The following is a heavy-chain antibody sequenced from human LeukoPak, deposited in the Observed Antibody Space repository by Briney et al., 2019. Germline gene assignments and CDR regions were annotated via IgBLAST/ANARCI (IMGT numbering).Heavy chain of an antibody. D-gene: IGHD3-3*01. V-gene: IGHV3-11*04. J-gene: IGHJ4*02. CDR2: ISNSGSTM. Sequence: AGGSLRLSCAASAFIFNNYYMSWIRQAPEKGLECVSYISNSGSTMFYADSVKGRFTISRDNAKNSLYLQMNSLRAEDTAVYYCARGPYYDFWSGYYTGMGPLDYWGQGTLVTVSS. CDR3: ARGPYYDFWSGYYTGMGPLDY. CDR1: AFIFNNYY.